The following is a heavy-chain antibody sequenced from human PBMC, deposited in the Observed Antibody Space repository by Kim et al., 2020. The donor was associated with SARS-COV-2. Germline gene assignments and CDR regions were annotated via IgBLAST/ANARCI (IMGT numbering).Heavy chain of an antibody. CDR1: GGTFSSYA. V-gene: IGHV1-69*13. CDR3: ARDRHIVLMVYALPGWFDP. D-gene: IGHD2-8*01. Sequence: SVKVSCKASGGTFSSYAISWVRQAPGQGLEWMGGIIPIFGTANYAQKFQGRVTITADESTSTAYMELSSLRSEDTAVYYCARDRHIVLMVYALPGWFDPWGQGTLVTVSS. J-gene: IGHJ5*02. CDR2: IIPIFGTA.